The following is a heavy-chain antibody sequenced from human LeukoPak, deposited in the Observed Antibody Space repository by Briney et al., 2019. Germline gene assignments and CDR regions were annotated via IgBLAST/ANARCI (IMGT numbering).Heavy chain of an antibody. CDR2: IYYSGST. V-gene: IGHV4-59*01. CDR3: ARVDSSNWYEYRGYFDY. Sequence: SETLSLTCTVSGGSISSYYWRWIRQPPGKGLECIGYIYYSGSTNYNPSLKSRVTISVDTSKNQFSLKLSSVTAADTAVYYCARVDSSNWYEYRGYFDYWGQGTLVTVSS. CDR1: GGSISSYY. D-gene: IGHD6-13*01. J-gene: IGHJ4*02.